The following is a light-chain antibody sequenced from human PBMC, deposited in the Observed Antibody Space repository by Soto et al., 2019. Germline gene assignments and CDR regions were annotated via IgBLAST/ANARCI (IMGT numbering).Light chain of an antibody. CDR2: DVT. V-gene: IGLV2-14*03. J-gene: IGLJ2*01. CDR3: ASYASSNTVL. Sequence: QSVLTQPASVSGSPGQSITISCTGTSRDIGGYNYVSWYQQHPGKAPKLMIYDVTYRPSGVSNRFSASKSGNTASLTISGLQAEDEADYYCASYASSNTVLFGGGTKVTVL. CDR1: SRDIGGYNY.